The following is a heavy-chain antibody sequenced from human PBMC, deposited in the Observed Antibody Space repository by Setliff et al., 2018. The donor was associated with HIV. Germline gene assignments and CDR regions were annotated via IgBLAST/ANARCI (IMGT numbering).Heavy chain of an antibody. J-gene: IGHJ4*02. V-gene: IGHV4-39*07. Sequence: PSETLSLTCTVSGGSISSGGYYWSWIRQHPGKGLEWIGTIYYSGSTFYNPSLKSRVTMSVDTSKNQFSLKLSSVTAADTALYYCARVGVRNWNDDGIDYWGQGTLVTVSS. CDR3: ARVGVRNWNDDGIDY. D-gene: IGHD1-1*01. CDR1: GGSISSGGYY. CDR2: IYYSGST.